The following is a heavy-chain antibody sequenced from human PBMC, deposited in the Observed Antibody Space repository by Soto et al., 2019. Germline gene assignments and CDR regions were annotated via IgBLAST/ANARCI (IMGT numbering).Heavy chain of an antibody. V-gene: IGHV1-69*12. CDR1: GGTFKSYV. CDR3: ARDLGSGYDPGDY. D-gene: IGHD5-12*01. J-gene: IGHJ4*02. Sequence: QVQLVQSGAEVKKPGSSVKVSCKASGGTFKSYVFNWVRQAPGQGLEWMGGIISIFGTPNYGQKFQGRVTITADESTSTGFMELSSLTSEDTAIYYCARDLGSGYDPGDYWGQGTLVTVSS. CDR2: IISIFGTP.